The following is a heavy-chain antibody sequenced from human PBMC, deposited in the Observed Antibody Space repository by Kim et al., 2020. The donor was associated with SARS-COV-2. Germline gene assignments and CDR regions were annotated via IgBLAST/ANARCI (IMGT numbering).Heavy chain of an antibody. CDR3: AREMAAAGATHFDY. D-gene: IGHD6-13*01. CDR1: GGSISSSNW. J-gene: IGHJ4*02. V-gene: IGHV4-4*02. CDR2: IYHSGSA. Sequence: SETLSLTCAVSGGSISSSNWWSWVRQPPGKGLEWIGEIYHSGSANHNPSLKSRVTMSLDKSKNHFSLKLSSVTAADTAVYYCAREMAAAGATHFDYWGQGTLVTVSS.